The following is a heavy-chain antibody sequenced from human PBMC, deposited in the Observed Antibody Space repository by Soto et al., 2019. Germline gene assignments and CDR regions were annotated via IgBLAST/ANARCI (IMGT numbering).Heavy chain of an antibody. CDR3: AHRRSYYGSGYFDY. Sequence: QITLKESGPTLVKPTQTLTLTCTFSGFSLSTSGVGVGWIRQPPGKALEWLALIYWDDDKRYSPSLKSRLTITKDTSKNQVVLTLTNMDPVDTATYYCAHRRSYYGSGYFDYWGQGTLVTVSS. CDR2: IYWDDDK. CDR1: GFSLSTSGVG. D-gene: IGHD3-10*01. V-gene: IGHV2-5*02. J-gene: IGHJ4*02.